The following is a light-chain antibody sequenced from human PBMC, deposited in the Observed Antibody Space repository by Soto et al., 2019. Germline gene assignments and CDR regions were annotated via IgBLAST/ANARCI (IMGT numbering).Light chain of an antibody. CDR2: GAS. CDR3: QQYGSSWT. Sequence: IVLTQSPDALSLSPGERATLSCRASQSVSSSYLAWYQQKPGQAPRLLIYGASSRATGIPDRFSGSGSGTDFTLTISRLEPEDFAVYYCQQYGSSWTFGQGTKVDIK. V-gene: IGKV3-20*01. CDR1: QSVSSSY. J-gene: IGKJ1*01.